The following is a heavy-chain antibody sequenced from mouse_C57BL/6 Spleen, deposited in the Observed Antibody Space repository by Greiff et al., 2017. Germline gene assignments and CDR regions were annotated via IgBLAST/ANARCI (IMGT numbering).Heavy chain of an antibody. J-gene: IGHJ3*01. CDR2: IYPGSGNT. Sequence: VQLQHSGPELVKPGASVKISCKASGYSFTSYYLHWVKQRPGQGLECIGWIYPGSGNTQYNEKFKGKDTLTADTSSSTDYMQLSSLTSEDAAVYYCTREGGDWFAFWGQGTLVTVSA. CDR3: TREGGDWFAF. V-gene: IGHV1-66*01. CDR1: GYSFTSYY.